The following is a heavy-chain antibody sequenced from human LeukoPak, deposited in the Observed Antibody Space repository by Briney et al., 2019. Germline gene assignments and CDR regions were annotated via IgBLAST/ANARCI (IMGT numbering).Heavy chain of an antibody. J-gene: IGHJ6*03. V-gene: IGHV4-61*02. CDR2: IYTTGST. D-gene: IGHD2-8*01. Sequence: PSETLSLTCTVSGGSIGTGTYYWSWIRQPAGKGLEWIGRIYTTGSTNYNPSLKSRVTMSLDTSKNQFSLRWTSVTAADTAVYYCARGLYARNYYYYMDVWGKGTTVTVSS. CDR3: ARGLYARNYYYYMDV. CDR1: GGSIGTGTYY.